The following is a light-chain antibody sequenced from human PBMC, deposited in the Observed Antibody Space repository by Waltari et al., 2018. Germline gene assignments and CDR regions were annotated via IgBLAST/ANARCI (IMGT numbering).Light chain of an antibody. CDR3: MQTTLLPLT. J-gene: IGKJ4*01. Sequence: EIVMTQSPPSLSVTPGQPASIPCQATQSLLHSDGKTYLNWYLQKPGQPPQLLIHEVSKRFSGVSDRFSGGGSGTDFTLKISRVEADDVGLYYCMQTTLLPLTFGGGTKVEIK. CDR1: QSLLHSDGKTY. CDR2: EVS. V-gene: IGKV2D-29*01.